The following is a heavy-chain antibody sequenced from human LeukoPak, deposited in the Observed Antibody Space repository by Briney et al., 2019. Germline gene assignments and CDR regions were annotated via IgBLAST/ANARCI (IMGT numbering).Heavy chain of an antibody. D-gene: IGHD2-2*01. J-gene: IGHJ4*02. V-gene: IGHV3-48*01. CDR1: GFTFSSYS. CDR2: ISSSSSTI. CDR3: ARDLTRLVPAVIDY. Sequence: GGSLRLSCAASGFTFSSYSMNWVRQAPGKGLEWVSYISSSSSTIYYADSVKGRFTISRDNAKNSLYLQMNSLRAEDTAVYYCARDLTRLVPAVIDYWGRGTLVTVSS.